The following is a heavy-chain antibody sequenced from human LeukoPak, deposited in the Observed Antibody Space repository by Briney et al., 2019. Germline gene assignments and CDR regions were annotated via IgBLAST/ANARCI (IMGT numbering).Heavy chain of an antibody. CDR1: GYTFTSYY. V-gene: IGHV1-46*01. CDR2: INPSGGST. Sequence: ASVKVSCKASGYTFTSYYMHWVRQAPGQGLEWMGIINPSGGSTSYAQKFQGRVTMTRDTSTSTVYMELSSLRSEDTAVYYCARGMYYYDSSDIGGGYYFDYWGQGTLVTVSS. CDR3: ARGMYYYDSSDIGGGYYFDY. J-gene: IGHJ4*02. D-gene: IGHD3-22*01.